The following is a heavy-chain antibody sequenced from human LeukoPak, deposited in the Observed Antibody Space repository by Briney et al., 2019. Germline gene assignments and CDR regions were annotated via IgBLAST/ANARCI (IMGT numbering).Heavy chain of an antibody. CDR2: IYYDGST. Sequence: SETLSLTCSVSGVSIRSYYWSWIRQPPGKGLEWIGYIYYDGSTNYNPSLKSRVTMSVDTSKKQFSPKLSSVTAADTAVYYCARAHYDSSGYHFFQYWGLGTLVIVSS. D-gene: IGHD3-22*01. CDR3: ARAHYDSSGYHFFQY. J-gene: IGHJ1*01. V-gene: IGHV4-59*01. CDR1: GVSIRSYY.